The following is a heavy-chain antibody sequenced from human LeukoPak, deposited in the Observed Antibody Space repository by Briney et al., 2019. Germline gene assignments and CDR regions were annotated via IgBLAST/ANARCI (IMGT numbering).Heavy chain of an antibody. D-gene: IGHD6-19*01. CDR3: ARDIAVAGYYYYYYGMDV. CDR1: GFTFSSYA. CDR2: ISYDGSNK. V-gene: IGHV3-30-3*01. Sequence: GGSLRLSCAASGFTFSSYAMHWVRQAPGKGLEWVAVISYDGSNKYYADSVKGRFTISRDNSKNTLYLQMNSLRADDTAVYYCARDIAVAGYYYYYYGMDVWGQGTTVTVSS. J-gene: IGHJ6*02.